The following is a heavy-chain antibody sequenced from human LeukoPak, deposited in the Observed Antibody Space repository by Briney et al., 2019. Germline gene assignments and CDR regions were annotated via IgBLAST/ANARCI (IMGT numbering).Heavy chain of an antibody. V-gene: IGHV5-51*01. J-gene: IGHJ3*02. Sequence: GESLKISCKGSGYSFTSYWIGWVRQMPGKGLEWMGIIYPGDSDTRYSPSFQGQVTISADKSISTAYLQWSSLKASDTAMYYCARTQGASYSNYGGSFDAFDIWGQGTMVTASS. D-gene: IGHD4-11*01. CDR3: ARTQGASYSNYGGSFDAFDI. CDR2: IYPGDSDT. CDR1: GYSFTSYW.